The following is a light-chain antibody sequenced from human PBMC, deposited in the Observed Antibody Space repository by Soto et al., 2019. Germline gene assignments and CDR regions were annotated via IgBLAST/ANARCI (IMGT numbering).Light chain of an antibody. CDR2: GAS. J-gene: IGKJ5*01. CDR3: QQTFNSPIT. CDR1: LSISRY. Sequence: DIELTQSSSSLSASVGDRVIITFLASLSISRYLHWYHHQPGKGPKVLIYGASSLQSGVSSRFSGSGSGTDFTLTISSVRPEDLGSYYCQQTFNSPITFGQGTRLEI. V-gene: IGKV1-39*01.